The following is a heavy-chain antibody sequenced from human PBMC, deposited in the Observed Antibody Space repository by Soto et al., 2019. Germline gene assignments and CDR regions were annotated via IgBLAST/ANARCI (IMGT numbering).Heavy chain of an antibody. CDR2: ISGDGRVS. CDR1: GFSFSDFA. V-gene: IGHV3-30*18. D-gene: IGHD2-2*01. CDR3: VKDHSSNYVYWYGMDV. Sequence: QVQLVESGGGVVQPGTSLTLSCLTTGFSFSDFAMHWVRQAPGRGLEWVAVISGDGRVSFYADSVMGQFTISRDNSKNTEYLQVRYQTVEDTAVYYCVKDHSSNYVYWYGMDVWGQATTVAVSS. J-gene: IGHJ6*02.